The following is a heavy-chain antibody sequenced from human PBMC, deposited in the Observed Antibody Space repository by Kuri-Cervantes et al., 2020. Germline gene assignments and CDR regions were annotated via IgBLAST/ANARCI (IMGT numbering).Heavy chain of an antibody. CDR2: FYYSGST. D-gene: IGHD4-17*01. J-gene: IGHJ4*02. Sequence: SETLSLTCAVYGGSFSGYYWSWIRQPPGKGLEWIGYFYYSGSTNYNPSLKSRVTISVDTSKNQSSLKLSPVTAADTAVYYCARQMGVDDYGDYYPIDYWGQGTLVTVSS. CDR1: GGSFSGYY. CDR3: ARQMGVDDYGDYYPIDY. V-gene: IGHV4-59*08.